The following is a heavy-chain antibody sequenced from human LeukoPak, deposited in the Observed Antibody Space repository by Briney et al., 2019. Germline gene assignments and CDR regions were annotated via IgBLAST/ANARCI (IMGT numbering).Heavy chain of an antibody. J-gene: IGHJ4*02. CDR3: ARDKPAVISRYSSSSPFFDY. CDR1: GFTFTTYS. Sequence: GGSLRLSCEASGFTFTTYSMTWVRQAPGKGLEWVSIISSGSSAIFSADALKGRFTISRDDAKNLLYLDMNSLRAEDTAVYYCARDKPAVISRYSSSSPFFDYWGQGTLVTVSS. CDR2: ISSGSSAI. V-gene: IGHV3-21*01. D-gene: IGHD6-6*01.